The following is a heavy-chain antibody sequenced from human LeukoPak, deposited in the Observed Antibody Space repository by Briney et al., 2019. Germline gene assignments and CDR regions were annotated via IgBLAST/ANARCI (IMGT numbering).Heavy chain of an antibody. CDR1: GYIFTGYY. CDR2: INPNSGAT. D-gene: IGHD3-22*01. J-gene: IGHJ4*02. CDR3: ARGGWNKFDY. V-gene: IGHV1-2*02. Sequence: ASVKVSCKASGYIFTGYYMHWVRQAPGQGLEWMGWINPNSGATNYAQNFQGRVIMTRDTSINTAYMELSRLRYDDTAVYYCARGGWNKFDYWGQGTLVTVSS.